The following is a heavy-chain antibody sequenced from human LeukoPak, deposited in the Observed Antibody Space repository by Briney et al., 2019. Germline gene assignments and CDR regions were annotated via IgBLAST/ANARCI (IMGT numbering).Heavy chain of an antibody. V-gene: IGHV4-4*07. CDR1: GVSISSYY. J-gene: IGHJ3*02. CDR2: IYTSGST. Sequence: PSETLSLTCTVSGVSISSYYWSWIRQPAGKGLEWIGRIYTSGSTNYNPSPKSRVTMSVDTSKNQFSLKLSSVTAADTAVYYCARDYDFRPGAFDIWGQGTMVTVSS. D-gene: IGHD3-3*01. CDR3: ARDYDFRPGAFDI.